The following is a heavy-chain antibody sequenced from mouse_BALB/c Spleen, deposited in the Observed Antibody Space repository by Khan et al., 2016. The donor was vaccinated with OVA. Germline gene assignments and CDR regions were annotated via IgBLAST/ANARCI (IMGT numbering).Heavy chain of an antibody. CDR3: APLRLRPRYYAMDY. D-gene: IGHD1-2*01. Sequence: QIQLVQSGPELKKPGETVKISCKASGYTFTDYSMHWVKQAPGKGLEWMGWINTETGEPTYAVDFKGRFAFSLETSASTAYLQISSLKNEDTATXFCAPLRLRPRYYAMDYWGQGTSVTVSS. CDR1: GYTFTDYS. J-gene: IGHJ4*01. V-gene: IGHV9-2-1*01. CDR2: INTETGEP.